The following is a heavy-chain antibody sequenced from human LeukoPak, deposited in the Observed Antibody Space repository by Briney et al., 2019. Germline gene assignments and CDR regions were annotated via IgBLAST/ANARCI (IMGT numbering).Heavy chain of an antibody. CDR2: IYYSGST. CDR1: GGSISSYY. CDR3: ARQWYYDFWSGPYYFDY. Sequence: SETLSLTCTVSGGSISSYYWSWIQQPPGKGLEWIGYIYYSGSTNYNPSLKSRVTISVDTSKNQFSLKLSSVTAADTAVYYCARQWYYDFWSGPYYFDYWGQGTLVTVSS. J-gene: IGHJ4*02. V-gene: IGHV4-59*08. D-gene: IGHD3-3*01.